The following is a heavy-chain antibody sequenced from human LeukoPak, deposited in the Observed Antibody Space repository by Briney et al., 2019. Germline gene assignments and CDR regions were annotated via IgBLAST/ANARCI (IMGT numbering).Heavy chain of an antibody. CDR3: ARGPPATFNDY. CDR1: GYTFTSYD. J-gene: IGHJ4*02. D-gene: IGHD6-25*01. CDR2: MNPNSGNT. V-gene: IGHV1-8*01. Sequence: GASVTVSCKASGYTFTSYDINWVRQATGQGLEWMGWMNPNSGNTGYAQKFQGRVTMTRNTSISTAYMELSSLRSEDKAVYYCARGPPATFNDYWGQGTLVTVSS.